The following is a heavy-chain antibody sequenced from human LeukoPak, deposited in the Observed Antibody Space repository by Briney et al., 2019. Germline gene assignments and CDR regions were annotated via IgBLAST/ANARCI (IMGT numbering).Heavy chain of an antibody. CDR2: INWYCGST. J-gene: IGHJ4*02. D-gene: IGHD1-26*01. CDR1: GFTFDDYG. V-gene: IGHV3-20*04. Sequence: GGSLRLSCAASGFTFDDYGMSWVRQAPGKGLEWVSGINWYCGSTGYADSVKGRFPISRDNAQNSLYLQMNRLRAEDTALCYCARGGYSGSYYEDFDYWGQGTLVTVSS. CDR3: ARGGYSGSYYEDFDY.